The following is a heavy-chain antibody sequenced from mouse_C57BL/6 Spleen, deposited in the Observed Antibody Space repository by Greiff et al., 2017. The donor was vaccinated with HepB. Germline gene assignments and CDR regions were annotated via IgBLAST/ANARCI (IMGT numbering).Heavy chain of an antibody. CDR2: IHPNSGST. J-gene: IGHJ2*01. D-gene: IGHD1-1*01. CDR1: GYTFTSYW. CDR3: ARGYYGSSLLFDY. V-gene: IGHV1-64*01. Sequence: QVQLQQPGAELVKPGASVKLSSKASGYTFTSYWMHWVKQRPGQGLEWIGMIHPNSGSTNYNEKFKSKATLTVDKSSSTAYMQLSSLTSEDSAVYYCARGYYGSSLLFDYWGQGTTLTVSS.